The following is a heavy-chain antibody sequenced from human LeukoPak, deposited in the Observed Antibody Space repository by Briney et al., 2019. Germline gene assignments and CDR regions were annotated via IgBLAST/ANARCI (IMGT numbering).Heavy chain of an antibody. CDR2: ISWNSGSI. J-gene: IGHJ4*02. D-gene: IGHD5-18*01. CDR3: ATGYSYGQIDY. Sequence: AGGSLRLPCAASGFTFDDYAMHWVRQAPGKGLEWVSGISWNSGSIGYADSVKGRFTISRDNAKNSLYLQMNSLRAEDTALYYCATGYSYGQIDYWGQGTLVTVSS. CDR1: GFTFDDYA. V-gene: IGHV3-9*01.